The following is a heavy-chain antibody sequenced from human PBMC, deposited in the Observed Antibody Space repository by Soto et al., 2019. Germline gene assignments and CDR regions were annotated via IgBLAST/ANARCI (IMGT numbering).Heavy chain of an antibody. D-gene: IGHD3-16*01. CDR3: ARMATFGSLNWFDP. V-gene: IGHV1-8*01. CDR1: GYSFTNND. J-gene: IGHJ5*02. Sequence: VKVSCKASGYSFTNNDVTWVRQATGQGLEWMGWMNPGSGDTGYAQKFQGRVTMTRDISIATAYMELSSLRSDDTAIYYCARMATFGSLNWFDPWGQGTLVTVSS. CDR2: MNPGSGDT.